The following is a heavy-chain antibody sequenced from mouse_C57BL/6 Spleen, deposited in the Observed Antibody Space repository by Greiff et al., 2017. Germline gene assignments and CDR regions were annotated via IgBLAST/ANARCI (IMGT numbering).Heavy chain of an antibody. CDR1: GFTFSDYG. V-gene: IGHV5-17*01. D-gene: IGHD2-5*01. J-gene: IGHJ4*01. CDR3: ARRSYSNYAMDY. Sequence: EVKLVESGGGLVKPGGSLKLSCAASGFTFSDYGMHWVRQAPEQGLEWVAYISSGSSTIYYADTVKGRFTISRDNAKNTLFLQMTSLRSEDTAMYYCARRSYSNYAMDYWGQGTSVTVSS. CDR2: ISSGSSTI.